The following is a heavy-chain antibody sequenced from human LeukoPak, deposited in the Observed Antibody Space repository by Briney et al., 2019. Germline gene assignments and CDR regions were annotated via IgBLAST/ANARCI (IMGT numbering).Heavy chain of an antibody. Sequence: GGSLRLSCAASGFTFSSYWMHWVRQAPGKGLVWVSRINSDGSSTSYADSVKGRFTISRDNSKNTLYLQMNSLRAEDTAVYYCARGREGIGYFDYWGQGTLVTVSS. V-gene: IGHV3-74*01. D-gene: IGHD3-10*01. CDR2: INSDGSST. CDR3: ARGREGIGYFDY. CDR1: GFTFSSYW. J-gene: IGHJ4*02.